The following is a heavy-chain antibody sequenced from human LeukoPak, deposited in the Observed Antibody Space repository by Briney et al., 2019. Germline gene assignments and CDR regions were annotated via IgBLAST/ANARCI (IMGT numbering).Heavy chain of an antibody. CDR3: ARDGDTIFGAYYFDY. V-gene: IGHV3-33*01. CDR2: IWYDGSNK. J-gene: IGHJ4*02. Sequence: GGSLRLSCAASGFTFSSYGMHWVRQAPGKGLEWVAVIWYDGSNKYYADSVKGRFTISRDNSKNTLYLQMNSLRTEDTAVYYCARDGDTIFGAYYFDYWGQGTLVTVSS. D-gene: IGHD3-3*01. CDR1: GFTFSSYG.